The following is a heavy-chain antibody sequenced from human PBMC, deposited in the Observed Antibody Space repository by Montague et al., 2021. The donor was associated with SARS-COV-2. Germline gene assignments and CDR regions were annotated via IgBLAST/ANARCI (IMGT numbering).Heavy chain of an antibody. CDR2: IFFSGVT. V-gene: IGHV4-31*03. D-gene: IGHD3-9*01. Sequence: TLSLTCTVSGDSITSGRYYWTWLRHHPGKGLEWIGYIFFSGVTSYNPPLKSRVTISLDSSKNQFFLSLSSVTAADAAVYYCARGDDDISTGYVFEIWGQGTMVTVSS. CDR3: ARGDDDISTGYVFEI. CDR1: GDSITSGRYY. J-gene: IGHJ3*02.